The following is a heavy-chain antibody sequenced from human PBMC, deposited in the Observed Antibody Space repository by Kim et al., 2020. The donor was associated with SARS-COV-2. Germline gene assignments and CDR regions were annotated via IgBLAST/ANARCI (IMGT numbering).Heavy chain of an antibody. CDR1: GFRFSNYW. CDR2: IDSDGRIT. V-gene: IGHV3-74*01. J-gene: IGHJ4*02. CDR3: ARDNSWEPGGIDF. D-gene: IGHD1-26*01. Sequence: GGSLRLSCAASGFRFSNYWMHWVRQVPGKGLVWIARIDSDGRITTYADSVKGRFTISRDNGENTLWLQMNGLRADDTAFYFCARDNSWEPGGIDFWGRGTLVTVSS.